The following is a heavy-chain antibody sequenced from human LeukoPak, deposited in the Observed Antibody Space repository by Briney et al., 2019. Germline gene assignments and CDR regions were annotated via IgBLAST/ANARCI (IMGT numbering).Heavy chain of an antibody. CDR2: ISDDGRDK. V-gene: IGHV3-30*04. Sequence: PGRSLRLSCAASGFTFSNYAIHWVRQAPGKGLDWVAVISDDGRDKYYADSVKGRFTISRDKSTLYLQMNSLRAEDTALYYCARGGISMADYWGQGTLVTVSS. CDR1: GFTFSNYA. CDR3: ARGGISMADY. J-gene: IGHJ4*02. D-gene: IGHD2-21*01.